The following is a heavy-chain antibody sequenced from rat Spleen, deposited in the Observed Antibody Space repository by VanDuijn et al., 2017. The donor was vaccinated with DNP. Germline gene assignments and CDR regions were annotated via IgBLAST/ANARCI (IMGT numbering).Heavy chain of an antibody. D-gene: IGHD5-1*01. CDR3: TTDRTGTHWYFDF. CDR1: GFTFSNYY. Sequence: EVQLVESGGGLVQPGRSLKLSCAASGFTFSNYYMAWVRQVPTKGLEWVAYISTGGGSTYYRDSVKGRFTISRDNAKSTLYLQMDSLRSEDTATYYCTTDRTGTHWYFDFWGPGTMVTVSS. CDR2: ISTGGGST. J-gene: IGHJ1*01. V-gene: IGHV5-27*01.